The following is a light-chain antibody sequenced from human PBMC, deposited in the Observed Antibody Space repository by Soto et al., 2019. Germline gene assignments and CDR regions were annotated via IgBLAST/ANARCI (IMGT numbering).Light chain of an antibody. J-gene: IGLJ2*01. Sequence: QSALTQPASVSGSPGQSITISCTGTSSDIGAYNFVSWYQQHPGKAPKLMLYDVNIRPSGVSNRFSGSKSGNTASLTISGFQAEDEADYSCTSWTGSTAMIFGGGTQVTLL. CDR1: SSDIGAYNF. CDR2: DVN. V-gene: IGLV2-14*03. CDR3: TSWTGSTAMI.